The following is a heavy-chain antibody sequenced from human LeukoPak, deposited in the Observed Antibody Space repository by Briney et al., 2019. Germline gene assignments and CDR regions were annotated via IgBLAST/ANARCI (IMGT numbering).Heavy chain of an antibody. CDR1: GFTFSSYG. CDR2: IRYDGSNK. CDR3: AKDMNIVATTQYYFDY. J-gene: IGHJ4*02. V-gene: IGHV3-30*02. D-gene: IGHD5-12*01. Sequence: GGSLRLSCAASGFTFSSYGMHWVRQAPGKGLEWVAFIRYDGSNKYYADSVKGRFTISSDNSKNTLYLQMNSLRAEDTAVYYCAKDMNIVATTQYYFDYWGQGTLVTVSS.